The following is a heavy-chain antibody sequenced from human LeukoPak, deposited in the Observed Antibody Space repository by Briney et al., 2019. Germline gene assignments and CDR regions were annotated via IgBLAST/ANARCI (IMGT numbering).Heavy chain of an antibody. J-gene: IGHJ5*02. Sequence: GESLKISCKGSGYSFGSYWIAWVRQTPGKGLEWMGIIYPADSDTRYSPSFQGQVTISADKSINTAYLQWSGLTASDTAMYYCARKGGTYLNWFDPWGQGTLVTVSS. CDR2: IYPADSDT. CDR1: GYSFGSYW. CDR3: ARKGGTYLNWFDP. D-gene: IGHD1-26*01. V-gene: IGHV5-51*01.